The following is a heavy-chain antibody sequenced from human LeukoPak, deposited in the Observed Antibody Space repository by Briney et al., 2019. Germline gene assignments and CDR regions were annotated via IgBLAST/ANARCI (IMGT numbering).Heavy chain of an antibody. D-gene: IGHD2-2*01. CDR3: AKGTGIVVVPAEYY. Sequence: PGGSLRLSCAASGFTFSSYAMSWVRQAPGKGLEWVSAISGSGGSTYYADSVKGRFTISRDNSKNTLYLQMNSLRAEDTAVYYCAKGTGIVVVPAEYYWGQGTLVTVPS. CDR1: GFTFSSYA. CDR2: ISGSGGST. V-gene: IGHV3-23*01. J-gene: IGHJ4*02.